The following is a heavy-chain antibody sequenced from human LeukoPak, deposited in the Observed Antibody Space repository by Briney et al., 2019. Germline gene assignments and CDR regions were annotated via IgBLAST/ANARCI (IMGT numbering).Heavy chain of an antibody. D-gene: IGHD3-10*01. V-gene: IGHV3-66*02. Sequence: GGSLRLSCAASGFTVSSNYMSWVRQAPGKGLEWVSVIYSGGSTYYADSVKGRFTISRDNSKNTLYLQMNSLRAEDTAVYYCAREVRGWAAFDTWGQGTMVTVSS. CDR2: IYSGGST. CDR1: GFTVSSNY. CDR3: AREVRGWAAFDT. J-gene: IGHJ3*02.